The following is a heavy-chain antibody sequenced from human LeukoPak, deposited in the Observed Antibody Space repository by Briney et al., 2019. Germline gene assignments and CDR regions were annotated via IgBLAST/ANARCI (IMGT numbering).Heavy chain of an antibody. V-gene: IGHV4-59*08. CDR3: ARHSYYYGSSAYTAFDI. Sequence: SETLSLTCTVSGGSISSYYWSWIRQPPGKGLEWIGFIYYSGSTNHNPSLKSRVSISVDTSKNQFSLKLSSVTAADTAVYYCARHSYYYGSSAYTAFDIWGQGTMVTISS. CDR1: GGSISSYY. D-gene: IGHD3-22*01. J-gene: IGHJ3*02. CDR2: IYYSGST.